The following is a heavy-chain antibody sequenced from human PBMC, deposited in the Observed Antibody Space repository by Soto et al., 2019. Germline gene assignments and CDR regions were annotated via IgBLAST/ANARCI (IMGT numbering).Heavy chain of an antibody. CDR3: ARSLATIIYYYYGMDV. J-gene: IGHJ6*02. Sequence: SETLSLTCAVYGGSFSGYYWSWIRQPPGKGLEWIGEINHSGSTNYNPSLKSRVTISVDTSKNQFSLKLSSVTAADTAVYYCARSLATIIYYYYGMDVWGQGTTVTVSS. CDR1: GGSFSGYY. D-gene: IGHD5-12*01. V-gene: IGHV4-34*01. CDR2: INHSGST.